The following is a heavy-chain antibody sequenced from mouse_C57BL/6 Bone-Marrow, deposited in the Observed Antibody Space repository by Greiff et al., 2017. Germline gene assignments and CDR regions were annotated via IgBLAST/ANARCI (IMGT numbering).Heavy chain of an antibody. D-gene: IGHD2-1*01. J-gene: IGHJ4*01. V-gene: IGHV14-4*01. CDR1: GFNIKDDY. CDR3: TTLAIYYGNYHYAMDY. Sequence: DVKLQESGAELVRPGASVKLSCTASGFNIKDDYMHWVKQRPEQGLEWIGWIDPENGDTEYASKFQGKATITADTSSNTAYLQLSSLTSEDTAVYYCTTLAIYYGNYHYAMDYWGQGTSVTVSS. CDR2: IDPENGDT.